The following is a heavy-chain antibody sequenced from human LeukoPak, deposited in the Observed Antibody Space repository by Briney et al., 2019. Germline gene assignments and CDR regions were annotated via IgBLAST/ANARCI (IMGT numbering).Heavy chain of an antibody. CDR2: IIPIFGTA. D-gene: IGHD3-22*01. CDR1: GGTFSSYA. V-gene: IGHV1-69*06. Sequence: SVKVSCKASGGTFSSYAISWVRQAPGQGLEWMGGIIPIFGTANYAQKFQGRVTITADKSTSTAYMELSSLRSEDTAVYYCASYYYDSSGYYPSGYFQHWGQGTLVTVSS. CDR3: ASYYYDSSGYYPSGYFQH. J-gene: IGHJ1*01.